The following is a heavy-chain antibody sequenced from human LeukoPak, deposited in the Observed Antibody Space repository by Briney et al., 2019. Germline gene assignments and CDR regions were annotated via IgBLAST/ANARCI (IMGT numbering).Heavy chain of an antibody. CDR1: GGTFSSHS. CDR2: IIPIFGTS. D-gene: IGHD5-24*01. CDR3: MRGRDAYKSNTFDI. J-gene: IGHJ3*02. V-gene: IGHV1-69*13. Sequence: ASVKVSCTAFGGTFSSHSIGWVRQAPGQGLEWMGGIIPIFGTSNYAQRFQGRVTISADESTSTAYMELSSLRSEDTAVYYCMRGRDAYKSNTFDIWGQGTMVTVSS.